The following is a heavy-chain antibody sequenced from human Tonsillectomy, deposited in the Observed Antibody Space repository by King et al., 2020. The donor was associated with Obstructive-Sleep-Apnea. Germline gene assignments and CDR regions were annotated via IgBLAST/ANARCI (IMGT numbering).Heavy chain of an antibody. CDR3: AKERTVARSRAFDI. D-gene: IGHD5-12*01. Sequence: QVQLVESGGGVVQPGRSLRLSCAASGFTFSSYGMHWVRQAPGKGLEWVAVISYDGSNKYYADSVKGRFTISRDNFKNTLYLQMNSLRAEDTAVYYCAKERTVARSRAFDIWGQGTMVTVSS. CDR1: GFTFSSYG. J-gene: IGHJ3*02. CDR2: ISYDGSNK. V-gene: IGHV3-30*18.